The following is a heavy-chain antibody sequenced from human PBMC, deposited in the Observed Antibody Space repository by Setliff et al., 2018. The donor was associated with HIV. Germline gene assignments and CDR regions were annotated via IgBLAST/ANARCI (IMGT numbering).Heavy chain of an antibody. CDR3: ARGLSFYGPGGFDY. CDR2: IYNSAST. CDR1: GDSISTDY. Sequence: PSETLSLTCTVSGDSISTDYWTWIRQPPGKGLEWIGYIYNSASTSYNPSLKSRVTISVDTSKNQFSLKLSSVTAADTAVYYCARGLSFYGPGGFDYWGQGTLVTVSS. D-gene: IGHD3-10*01. J-gene: IGHJ4*02. V-gene: IGHV4-4*09.